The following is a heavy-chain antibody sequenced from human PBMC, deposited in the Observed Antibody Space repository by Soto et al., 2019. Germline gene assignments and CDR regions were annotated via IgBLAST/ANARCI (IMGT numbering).Heavy chain of an antibody. D-gene: IGHD3-3*01. V-gene: IGHV3-48*03. Sequence: EVQLVESGGGLVQPGGSLRLSCAASGFTFSSYEMNWVRQAPGKGLEWVSYISSSGSTIYYADSVKGRFTISRDNAKNSLYLQMNNLRAEDTAVYYCARTIFGVVTDWYFDLWGRGTLVTVSS. CDR2: ISSSGSTI. J-gene: IGHJ2*01. CDR3: ARTIFGVVTDWYFDL. CDR1: GFTFSSYE.